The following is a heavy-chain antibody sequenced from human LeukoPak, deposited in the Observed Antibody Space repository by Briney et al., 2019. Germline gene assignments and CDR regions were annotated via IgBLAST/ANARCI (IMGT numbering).Heavy chain of an antibody. CDR2: IYYSGST. J-gene: IGHJ4*02. CDR3: ARGHHVLLWFGEYYFDY. Sequence: PSETLSLTCAVYGGSFSGYYWGWIRQPPGKGLEWIGSIYYSGSTYYNPSLKSRVTISVDTSKNQFSLKLSSVTAADTAVYYCARGHHVLLWFGEYYFDYWGQGTLVTVSS. D-gene: IGHD3-10*01. CDR1: GGSFSGYY. V-gene: IGHV4-34*01.